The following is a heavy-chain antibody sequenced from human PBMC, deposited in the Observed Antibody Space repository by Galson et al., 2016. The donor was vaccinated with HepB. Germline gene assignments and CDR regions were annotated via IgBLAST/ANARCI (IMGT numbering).Heavy chain of an antibody. CDR1: GFRFSNAW. J-gene: IGHJ4*02. D-gene: IGHD3-22*01. V-gene: IGHV3-15*01. CDR3: TTVISHYFESSGPKTSDFDS. Sequence: SLRLSCAASGFRFSNAWMRWVRQAPGKGLEWVGRIKSKNDGGTTAYAAPVKGRFTLSRDDSKKKMYLEMQSLTFEDTAVYYCTTVISHYFESSGPKTSDFDSWGQGTLVTVSS. CDR2: IKSKNDGGTT.